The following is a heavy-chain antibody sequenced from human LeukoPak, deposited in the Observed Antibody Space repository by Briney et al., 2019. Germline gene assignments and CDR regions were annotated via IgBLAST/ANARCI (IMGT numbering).Heavy chain of an antibody. CDR2: IKQDGSEK. CDR1: GFTFSSYW. J-gene: IGHJ4*02. CDR3: ARLGSMVRGVIRDY. D-gene: IGHD3-10*01. Sequence: PGGSLRLSCAASGFTFSSYWMSWVRQAPGKGLEWVANIKQDGSEKYYVDSVKGRFTISRDNAKNSLYLQMNSLRAEDTAVYYCARLGSMVRGVIRDYWGQGTLVTVSS. V-gene: IGHV3-7*01.